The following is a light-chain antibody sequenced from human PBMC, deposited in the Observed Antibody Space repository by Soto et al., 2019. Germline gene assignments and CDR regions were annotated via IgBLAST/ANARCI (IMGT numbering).Light chain of an antibody. CDR2: RAS. CDR1: HYVYSN. J-gene: IGKJ1*01. V-gene: IGKV3-15*01. CDR3: HQYHNLWT. Sequence: EIVMTQSPATLSVSPGERATLSCTASHYVYSNVAWFQQRPGQAPRLLIYRASTRATGTPARFSGSGSGTEFTLTITSLQSEDFALYYWHQYHNLWTFGQGTEVEIK.